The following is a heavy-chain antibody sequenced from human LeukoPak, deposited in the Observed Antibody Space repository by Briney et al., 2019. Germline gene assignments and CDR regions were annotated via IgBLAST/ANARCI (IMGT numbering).Heavy chain of an antibody. CDR3: AAIYDYVWGTDRTEVDY. D-gene: IGHD3-16*02. Sequence: ASVKVSCKASGGTFSSYAIGWVRQAPGQGLEWMGWINPNSGSTKYAQKFQGRVTMTRDTSITTAYMELTRLRSDDTAVFYCAAIYDYVWGTDRTEVDYWGQGTLVTVSS. CDR1: GGTFSSYA. CDR2: INPNSGST. V-gene: IGHV1-2*02. J-gene: IGHJ4*02.